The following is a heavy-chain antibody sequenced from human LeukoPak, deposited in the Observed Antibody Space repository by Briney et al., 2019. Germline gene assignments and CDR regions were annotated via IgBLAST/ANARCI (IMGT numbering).Heavy chain of an antibody. D-gene: IGHD3-9*01. V-gene: IGHV3-48*01. CDR2: INTKSKAI. CDR1: GFTFSSYT. CDR3: VRDQDWAFDY. J-gene: IGHJ4*02. Sequence: GGSLRLSCAASGFTFSSYTMNWIRQAPGKGLEWISFINTKSKAIYYADSVKSRFTISRDNARNLLHLQMNSLRAEDTALYFCVRDQDWAFDYWGQGTLVTVSS.